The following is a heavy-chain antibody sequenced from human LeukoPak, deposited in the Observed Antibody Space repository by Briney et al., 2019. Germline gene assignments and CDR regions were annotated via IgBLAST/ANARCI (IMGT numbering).Heavy chain of an antibody. CDR2: ISAYNGNT. CDR1: GYTFTSYG. J-gene: IGHJ6*04. Sequence: ASVKVSCKASGYTFTSYGISWVRQAPGQGLEWMGRISAYNGNTNYAQKLQGRVTMTTDTSTSTAYMELRSLRSDDTAVYYCARGRRCHDNYYYYGMDVWGKGTTVNVSP. CDR3: ARGRRCHDNYYYYGMDV. D-gene: IGHD1-1*01. V-gene: IGHV1-18*04.